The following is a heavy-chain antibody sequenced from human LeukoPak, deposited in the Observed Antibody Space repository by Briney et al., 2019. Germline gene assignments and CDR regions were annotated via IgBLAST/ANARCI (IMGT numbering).Heavy chain of an antibody. CDR2: IYPSGTT. J-gene: IGHJ4*02. CDR1: GYSISSGYY. Sequence: SETLSLTCTVSGYSISSGYYWGWIRQPPGQGPEWIGNIYPSGTTYYNPSLKSRVTISVDTSKNQFSLKLSSVTAADTAVYYCARVTGYMIEDYFDYWGQGTLVTVSS. V-gene: IGHV4-38-2*02. D-gene: IGHD3-9*01. CDR3: ARVTGYMIEDYFDY.